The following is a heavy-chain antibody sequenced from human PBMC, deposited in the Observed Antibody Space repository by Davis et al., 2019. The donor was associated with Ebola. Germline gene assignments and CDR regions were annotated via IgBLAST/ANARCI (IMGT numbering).Heavy chain of an antibody. CDR3: ARDRGTAMTDNYYYGMDV. Sequence: PGGSLRLSCAASGFTFSSYGMHWVRQAPGKGLEWVAVIWYDGSNKYYADSVKGRFTISRDNSKNTLYLQMNSLRAEDTAVYYCARDRGTAMTDNYYYGMDVWGQGTTVTVSS. D-gene: IGHD5-18*01. V-gene: IGHV3-30*19. CDR1: GFTFSSYG. J-gene: IGHJ6*02. CDR2: IWYDGSNK.